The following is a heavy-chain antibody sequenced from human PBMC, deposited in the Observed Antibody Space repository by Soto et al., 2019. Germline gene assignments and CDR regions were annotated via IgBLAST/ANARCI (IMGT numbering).Heavy chain of an antibody. D-gene: IGHD6-19*01. CDR3: ARGDVAGCEGFDV. V-gene: IGHV3-11*01. CDR2: ISSSGTTK. CDR1: GFTFSDYY. J-gene: IGHJ3*01. Sequence: QLVESGGGLVKPGGSLRLSCAVSGFTFSDYYMSWIRQAPGKGLEWVSYISSSGTTKHYADSVKGRFTISRDNAKNSLFLQMSSLRAEDSALYYCARGDVAGCEGFDVWGQGTVVTVSS.